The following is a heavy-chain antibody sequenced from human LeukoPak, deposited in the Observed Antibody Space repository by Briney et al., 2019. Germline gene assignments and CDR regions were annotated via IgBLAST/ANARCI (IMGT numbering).Heavy chain of an antibody. CDR2: IYYSGST. CDR1: GGSFSGYY. CDR3: ARLYYYYYYMDV. J-gene: IGHJ6*03. V-gene: IGHV4-59*08. Sequence: SETLSLTCAVYGGSFSGYYWSWIRQPPGKGLEWIGYIYYSGSTNYNPSLKSRVTISVDTSKNQFSLKLSAVTAADTAVYYCARLYYYYYYMDVWGKGTTVTISS.